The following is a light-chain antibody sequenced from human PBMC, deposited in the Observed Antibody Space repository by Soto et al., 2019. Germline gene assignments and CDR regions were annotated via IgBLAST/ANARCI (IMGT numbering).Light chain of an antibody. Sequence: QSALTQPRSVSGSPGQSVTISCPGTNSDVGGYDYVSWYQQHPGKAPRLIIYDVNKRPSGVPDRFSGSKSGSTASLTISGLQVEDEAEADYYCCSYAEALIWVFGGGTKVTV. CDR3: CSYAEALIWV. CDR2: DVN. V-gene: IGLV2-11*01. J-gene: IGLJ3*02. CDR1: NSDVGGYDY.